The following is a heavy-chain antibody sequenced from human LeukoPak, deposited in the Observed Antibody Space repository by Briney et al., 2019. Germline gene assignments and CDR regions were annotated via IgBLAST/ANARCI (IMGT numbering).Heavy chain of an antibody. Sequence: PGGPLRLSCAASGFTFRSYSMNWVRQAPGKGLEWISYTDVGGDGYKYYADSVKGRFTISRDNAKNSLYLQMNSLRVEDTAVYYCARGVTATRYFYYGLDVWGLGTTVTVSS. CDR3: ARGVTATRYFYYGLDV. CDR2: TDVGGDGYK. J-gene: IGHJ6*02. D-gene: IGHD2-21*02. V-gene: IGHV3-21*05. CDR1: GFTFRSYS.